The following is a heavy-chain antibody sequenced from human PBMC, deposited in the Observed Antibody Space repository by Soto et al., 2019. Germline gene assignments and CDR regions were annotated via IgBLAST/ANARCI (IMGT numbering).Heavy chain of an antibody. J-gene: IGHJ2*01. CDR1: GFTFSSYA. V-gene: IGHV3-23*01. D-gene: IGHD1-26*01. CDR2: ISGSGGST. Sequence: EVQLLESGGGLVQPGGSLRLSCAASGFTFSSYAMSWVRQAPGKGLEWVSAISGSGGSTYYADSVKGRFTISRDNSKNTRYLQMNSLRAEDTAVYYCAKDGVGGGYFDLWGRGTLVTVSS. CDR3: AKDGVGGGYFDL.